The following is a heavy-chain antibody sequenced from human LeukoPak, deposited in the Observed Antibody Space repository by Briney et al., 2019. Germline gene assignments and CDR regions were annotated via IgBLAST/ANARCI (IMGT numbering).Heavy chain of an antibody. Sequence: PSETLSLTCTVYGGSISSYYWSWIRQPPGKGLEWIGYIYYSGSTNYNPSLKSRVTISVDTSKNQFSLKLSSVTAADTAVYYCARERRTSYYGSGTYYYGMDVWGQGTTVTVSS. J-gene: IGHJ6*02. CDR3: ARERRTSYYGSGTYYYGMDV. CDR1: GGSISSYY. D-gene: IGHD3-10*01. V-gene: IGHV4-59*01. CDR2: IYYSGST.